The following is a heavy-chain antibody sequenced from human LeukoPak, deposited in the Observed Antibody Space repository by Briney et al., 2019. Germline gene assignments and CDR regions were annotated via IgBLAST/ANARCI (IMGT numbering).Heavy chain of an antibody. Sequence: GGSLRLSCAASKFTFSTFSMSWVRQAPGKGLEWVSSISGSGGYTYYADSVKGRFTISRDNAKNSLYLQMNSLRAEDTAVYYCASPGSVGDTGMPDYWGQGTLVTVSS. CDR1: KFTFSTFS. CDR3: ASPGSVGDTGMPDY. V-gene: IGHV3-21*01. J-gene: IGHJ4*02. CDR2: ISGSGGYT. D-gene: IGHD5-18*01.